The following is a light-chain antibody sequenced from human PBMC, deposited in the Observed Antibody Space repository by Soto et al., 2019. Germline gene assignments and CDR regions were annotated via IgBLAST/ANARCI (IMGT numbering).Light chain of an antibody. CDR2: DAT. J-gene: IGKJ4*01. V-gene: IGKV3-11*01. CDR1: QSVTWY. CDR3: QQRTNWLT. Sequence: EIVLTQSPATLSLSPGERATLSCRASQSVTWYLAWYQQKPGQAPRLLIYDATNRATGIPARFSGSGSGTYFPLTISSLEPEVFAVYYCQQRTNWLTFGGGTRVEI.